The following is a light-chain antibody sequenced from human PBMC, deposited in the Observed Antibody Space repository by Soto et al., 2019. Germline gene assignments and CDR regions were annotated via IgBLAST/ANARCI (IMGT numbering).Light chain of an antibody. Sequence: LTLSPVTLSFYPGQRATLSCRASQTISSGYLAWYQQNPGQATRLLIYAASSRATGIPDRFSGSGSGTDFTLTISRLEPEDFAVYYCQDWGISRNTFGQGTRLDIK. V-gene: IGKV3-20*01. J-gene: IGKJ5*01. CDR2: AAS. CDR3: QDWGISRNT. CDR1: QTISSGY.